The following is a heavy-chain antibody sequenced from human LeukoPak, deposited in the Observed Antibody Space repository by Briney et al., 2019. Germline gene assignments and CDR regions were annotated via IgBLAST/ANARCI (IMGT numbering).Heavy chain of an antibody. V-gene: IGHV4-34*01. J-gene: IGHJ4*02. D-gene: IGHD3-10*01. CDR2: INHSGST. Sequence: PSETLSLTCAVYGGSFSGYYWSWIRQPPGKGLEWIGEINHSGSTNYNPSLKSRVTISVDTSKNQFTLRLTSVTAADTAVYFCATGQILYGSHYWGLGTLVTVSS. CDR1: GGSFSGYY. CDR3: ATGQILYGSHY.